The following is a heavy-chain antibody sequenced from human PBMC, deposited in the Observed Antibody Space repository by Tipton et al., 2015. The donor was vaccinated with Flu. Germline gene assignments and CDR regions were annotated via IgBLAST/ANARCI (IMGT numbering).Heavy chain of an antibody. CDR3: AEGRFDY. CDR2: IYYSGST. V-gene: IGHV4-39*07. Sequence: LRLSCTVSGGSISSSSYYWGWIRQPPGKGLEWIGSIYYSGSTYYNPSLKSRVNISVDTSKNQFSLKLSSVTAADTAVYYCAEGRFDYWGQGTLVTVSS. J-gene: IGHJ4*02. CDR1: GGSISSSSYY.